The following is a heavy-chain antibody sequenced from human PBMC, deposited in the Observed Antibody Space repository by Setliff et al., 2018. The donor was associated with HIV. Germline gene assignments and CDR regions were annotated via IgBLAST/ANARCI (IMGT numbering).Heavy chain of an antibody. CDR3: ARTYYYDASGYYRPFDI. V-gene: IGHV3-7*03. J-gene: IGHJ3*02. CDR2: IKQDGSEK. Sequence: PGGSLRLSCAASGFTFSSYSMNWVRQAPGKGLEWVANIKQDGSEKNYVDFVKGRFTISRDNAKNSLYLQMNSLRAEDTAVYYCARTYYYDASGYYRPFDIWGQGTMVTVSS. CDR1: GFTFSSYS. D-gene: IGHD3-22*01.